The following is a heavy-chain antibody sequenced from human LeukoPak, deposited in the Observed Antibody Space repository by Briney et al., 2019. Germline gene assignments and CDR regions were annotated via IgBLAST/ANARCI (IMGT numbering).Heavy chain of an antibody. Sequence: PSQTLSLTCTVSGGSISSGSYYWSWIRQPAGKGLEWIGRIYTSGSTIYNPSLKSRVTISVDTSKNQFSLKLSSVTAADTAVYYCARGNTTYYYDSSGYSDYWGQGTLVTVSS. J-gene: IGHJ4*02. D-gene: IGHD3-22*01. CDR2: IYTSGST. V-gene: IGHV4-61*02. CDR1: GGSISSGSYY. CDR3: ARGNTTYYYDSSGYSDY.